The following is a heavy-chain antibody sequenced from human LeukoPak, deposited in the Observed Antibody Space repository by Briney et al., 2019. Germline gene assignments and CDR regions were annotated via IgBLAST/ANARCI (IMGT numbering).Heavy chain of an antibody. Sequence: GASVKVSCKVSGYTLTELSMHWVRQAPGKGLEWMGGFDPEDGETIYAQKFQGRVTMTEDTSTDTAYMELSSLRSEDTAVYYCARVVGYCSSTSCPYYFDYWGQGTLVTVSS. D-gene: IGHD2-2*01. CDR2: FDPEDGET. CDR3: ARVVGYCSSTSCPYYFDY. CDR1: GYTLTELS. V-gene: IGHV1-24*01. J-gene: IGHJ4*02.